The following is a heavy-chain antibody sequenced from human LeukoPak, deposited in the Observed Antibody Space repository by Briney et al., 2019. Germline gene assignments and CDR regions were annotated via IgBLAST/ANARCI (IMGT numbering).Heavy chain of an antibody. V-gene: IGHV3-11*01. J-gene: IGHJ5*02. Sequence: GGSLRLSCEASGFRFSDYYMSWIRQAPGKGLEWVSYIGNSGSIYYGDSVKGRVTISGDNAKNLLYLQMNSLRVEDAAVYYCVRGPSDSSLPGPWGQGTLVTVSS. CDR1: GFRFSDYY. D-gene: IGHD2-21*02. CDR2: IGNSGSI. CDR3: VRGPSDSSLPGP.